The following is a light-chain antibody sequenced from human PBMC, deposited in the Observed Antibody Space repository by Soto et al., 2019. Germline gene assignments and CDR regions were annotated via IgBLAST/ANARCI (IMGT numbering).Light chain of an antibody. CDR3: LQYGSSPHT. Sequence: EVVLTQSPATLSLSPGDRATLSCRASQSVSSYFAWYQQKPGQAPSLLISGASSRATGIPDRFSGSGSGTDFTLTISRLEPEDFAVYDCLQYGSSPHTFGQGTRLEIK. V-gene: IGKV3-20*01. J-gene: IGKJ5*01. CDR2: GAS. CDR1: QSVSSY.